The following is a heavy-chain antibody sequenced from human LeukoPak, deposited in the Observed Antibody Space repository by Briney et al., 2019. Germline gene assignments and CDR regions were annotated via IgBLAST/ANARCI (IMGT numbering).Heavy chain of an antibody. CDR3: ARRHTRIAAAGWGVFDY. CDR1: GGSISSYY. J-gene: IGHJ4*02. CDR2: IYYSGST. D-gene: IGHD6-13*01. Sequence: SETLSLTCTVSGGSISSYYWSWLRQPPGKGLEWIGYIYYSGSTNYNPSLKSRVTISVDTSKNQFSLKLSSVTAADTAVYYCARRHTRIAAAGWGVFDYWGQGTLVTVSS. V-gene: IGHV4-59*01.